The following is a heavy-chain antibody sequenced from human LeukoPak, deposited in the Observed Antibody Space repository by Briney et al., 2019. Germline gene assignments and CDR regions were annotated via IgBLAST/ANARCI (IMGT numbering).Heavy chain of an antibody. J-gene: IGHJ4*02. CDR2: INHSGST. D-gene: IGHD3-10*01. V-gene: IGHV4-30-2*01. CDR1: GGSISSGGYS. Sequence: PSETLSLTCAVSGGSISSGGYSWSWIRQPPGKGLEWIGYINHSGSTYYNPSLKSRVTISVDRSKNQFSLKLSSVTAADTAVYYCARSPSTYYYGSGSYYWKGYFDYWGQGSLVTVSS. CDR3: ARSPSTYYYGSGSYYWKGYFDY.